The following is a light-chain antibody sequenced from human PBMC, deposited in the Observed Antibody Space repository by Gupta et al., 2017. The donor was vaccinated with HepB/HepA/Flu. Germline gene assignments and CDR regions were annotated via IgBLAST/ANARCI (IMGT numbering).Light chain of an antibody. CDR1: SSHFGAGYD. Sequence: QSVLTQPPSVSGVPGHTLTISCTGSSSHFGAGYDVHWYQQLPGTAPKLLIYVNNNRPSGVSDRFSGSKSATSASLFITGLKAEDEANYYCQSYDSSLSGSIFGGGTKLTVL. CDR3: QSYDSSLSGSI. V-gene: IGLV1-40*01. CDR2: VNN. J-gene: IGLJ2*01.